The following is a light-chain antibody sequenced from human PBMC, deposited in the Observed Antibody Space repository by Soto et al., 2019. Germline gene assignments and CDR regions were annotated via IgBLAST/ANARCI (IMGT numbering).Light chain of an antibody. J-gene: IGKJ5*01. Sequence: PGERVTLSCRASQSVSNKVAWYQQKPGQAPRLLIYGASTRATGISARFSGSGSGTEFTLTISSLQSEDFAVYYCQQYNNWPPITFGQGTRLEIK. V-gene: IGKV3-15*01. CDR2: GAS. CDR3: QQYNNWPPIT. CDR1: QSVSNK.